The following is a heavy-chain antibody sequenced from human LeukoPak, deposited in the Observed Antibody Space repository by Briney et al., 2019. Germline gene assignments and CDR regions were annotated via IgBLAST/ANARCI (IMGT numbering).Heavy chain of an antibody. J-gene: IGHJ4*02. CDR2: INHSGST. D-gene: IGHD3-22*01. V-gene: IGHV4-34*01. CDR3: AYSSGYVSFDY. CDR1: GGSFSGYY. Sequence: SETLSLTCAVYGGSFSGYYWSWIRQPPGKGLEWIGEINHSGSTNYNPSLKSRVTISVDTSKNQFSLKLSSVTAADTAVYYCAYSSGYVSFDYWGQGTLVTVSS.